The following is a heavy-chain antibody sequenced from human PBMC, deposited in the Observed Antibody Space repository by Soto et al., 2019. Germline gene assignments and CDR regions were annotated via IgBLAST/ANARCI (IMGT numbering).Heavy chain of an antibody. CDR3: ARGLGLGELSMLDY. V-gene: IGHV1-69*12. D-gene: IGHD3-16*02. J-gene: IGHJ4*02. CDR2: IIPIFGTA. CDR1: GGTFSSYA. Sequence: QVQLVQSGAEVKKPGSSVKVSCKASGGTFSSYAISWVRQAPGQGLEWMGGIIPIFGTANYAQKFQGRVTXXAXEXXSTAYMELSSLRSEDTAVYYCARGLGLGELSMLDYWGQGTLVTVSS.